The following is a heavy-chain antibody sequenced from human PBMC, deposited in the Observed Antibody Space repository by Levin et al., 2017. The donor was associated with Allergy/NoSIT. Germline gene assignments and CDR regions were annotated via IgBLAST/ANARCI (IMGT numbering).Heavy chain of an antibody. V-gene: IGHV4-59*01. CDR2: IYYSGST. J-gene: IGHJ4*02. Sequence: SQTLSLTCTVSGGSISSYYWSWIRQPPGKGLEWIGYIYYSGSTNYNPSLKSRVTISVDTSKNQFSLKLSSVTAADPAVYYCARFLPGRGFDYWGQGTLVTVSS. CDR1: GGSISSYY. CDR3: ARFLPGRGFDY. D-gene: IGHD2-15*01.